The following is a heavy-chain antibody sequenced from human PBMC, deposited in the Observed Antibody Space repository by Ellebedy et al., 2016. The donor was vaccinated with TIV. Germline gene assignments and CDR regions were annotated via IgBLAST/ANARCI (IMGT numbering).Heavy chain of an antibody. CDR1: GYTFTNYD. CDR3: ARNGGGLGY. V-gene: IGHV1-18*01. J-gene: IGHJ4*02. D-gene: IGHD2-8*01. Sequence: AASVKVSCKASGYTFTNYDIAWVRQSPGQGLEWMGWIYNGNTYYTETLQGRATMTTDTSTSTAYMELRSLTFDDTAVYYCARNGGGLGYWGQGTLVTVSS. CDR2: IYNGNT.